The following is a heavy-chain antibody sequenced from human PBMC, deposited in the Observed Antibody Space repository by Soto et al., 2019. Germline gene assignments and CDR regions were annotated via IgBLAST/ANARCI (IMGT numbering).Heavy chain of an antibody. CDR3: AKGARWIYYYGMDV. Sequence: QVQLVESGGGVVQPGMSLRLSCAASGFTFSSYGMHWVRQAPGKGLEWVAVISYDGSNKYYADSVKGRFTISRDNSKNTLYLQMNSLRAEDTAVYYCAKGARWIYYYGMDVWGQGTTVTVSS. CDR2: ISYDGSNK. CDR1: GFTFSSYG. J-gene: IGHJ6*02. D-gene: IGHD2-2*03. V-gene: IGHV3-30*18.